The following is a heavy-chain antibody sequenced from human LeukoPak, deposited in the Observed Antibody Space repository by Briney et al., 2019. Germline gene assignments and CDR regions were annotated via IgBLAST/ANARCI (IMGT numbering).Heavy chain of an antibody. CDR1: GGSMSSYY. V-gene: IGHV4-59*12. Sequence: SETLSLTCTVSGGSMSSYYWSWIRQPPGKGLEWIGYIYYSGSTYYNPSLKSRVTISVDTSKNQFSLKLSSVTAADTAVYYCARDSSMVRGAIDYWGQGTLVTVSS. J-gene: IGHJ4*02. D-gene: IGHD3-10*01. CDR2: IYYSGST. CDR3: ARDSSMVRGAIDY.